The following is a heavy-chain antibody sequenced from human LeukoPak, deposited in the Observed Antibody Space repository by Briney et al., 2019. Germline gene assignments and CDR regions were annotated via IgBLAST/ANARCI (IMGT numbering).Heavy chain of an antibody. CDR2: IRYDGSNK. J-gene: IGHJ6*03. CDR3: ARDRMNYYYMDV. CDR1: GFTFSSYG. V-gene: IGHV3-30*02. Sequence: GGSLRLSCAASGFTFSSYGMHWVRQAPGKGLEWVAFIRYDGSNKYYADSVKGRFTISRDNAKNSLYLQMNSLRAEDTAVYYCARDRMNYYYMDVWGKGTTVTVSS.